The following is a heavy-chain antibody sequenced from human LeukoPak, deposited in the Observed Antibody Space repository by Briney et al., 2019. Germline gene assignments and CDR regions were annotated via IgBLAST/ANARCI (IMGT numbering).Heavy chain of an antibody. CDR2: INHSGGT. Sequence: SETLSLTCAVHPGSLSAHYWSWIRQPPGKGLEWIGEINHSGGTNYNPSLKSRVTISLDTSKNQFSLRLSSVTAADTAVYYCARGLKLTVTNVLEFDYWGQGTLVTVSS. J-gene: IGHJ4*02. CDR1: PGSLSAHY. CDR3: ARGLKLTVTNVLEFDY. V-gene: IGHV4-34*01. D-gene: IGHD4-17*01.